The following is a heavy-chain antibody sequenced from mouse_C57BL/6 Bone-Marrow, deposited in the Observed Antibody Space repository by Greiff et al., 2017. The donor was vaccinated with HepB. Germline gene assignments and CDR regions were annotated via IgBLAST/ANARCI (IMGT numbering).Heavy chain of an antibody. CDR3: AKDRGGYFDV. J-gene: IGHJ1*03. Sequence: VQLQQSGPGLVKPSQSLSLTCSVTGYSITSGYYWNWIRQFPGNKLEWMGYISYDGSNNYNPSLKNRISITRDTSKNQFFLKLNSVTTEDTATYYCAKDRGGYFDVWGTGTTVTVSS. V-gene: IGHV3-6*01. CDR1: GYSITSGYY. CDR2: ISYDGSN. D-gene: IGHD3-1*01.